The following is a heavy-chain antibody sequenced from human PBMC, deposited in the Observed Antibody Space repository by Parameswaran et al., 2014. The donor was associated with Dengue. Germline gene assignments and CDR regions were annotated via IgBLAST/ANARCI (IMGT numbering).Heavy chain of an antibody. J-gene: IGHJ4*02. Sequence: VRQMPGKGLEWVASLSSTSSYMHYLDSVRGRFTISRDNAENSLYLRMRSLRAEDTAVYYCARVQAVSDILTGYSDYWGQGTLVTVSS. V-gene: IGHV3-21*01. CDR3: ARVQAVSDILTGYSDY. D-gene: IGHD1-14*01. CDR2: LSSTSSYM.